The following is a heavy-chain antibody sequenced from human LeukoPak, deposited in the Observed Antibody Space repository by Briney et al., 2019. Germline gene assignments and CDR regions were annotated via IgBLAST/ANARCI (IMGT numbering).Heavy chain of an antibody. V-gene: IGHV1-69*05. CDR2: IIPIFGTA. Sequence: SVKVSCKASGGTFSSYAISWVRQAPGQGLEWMGGIIPIFGTANYAQKFQGRVTITTDESTSTAYMELSSLRSEDTAVYYCARADDYVWGSYRLMSHYYYYMDVWGKGTTVTVSS. D-gene: IGHD3-16*02. CDR3: ARADDYVWGSYRLMSHYYYYMDV. J-gene: IGHJ6*03. CDR1: GGTFSSYA.